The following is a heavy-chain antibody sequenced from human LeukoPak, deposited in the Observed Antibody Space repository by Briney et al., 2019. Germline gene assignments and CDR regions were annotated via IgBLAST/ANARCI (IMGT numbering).Heavy chain of an antibody. D-gene: IGHD2-2*01. CDR1: GFTFSSYA. Sequence: GGSLRLSCAASGFTFSSYAMSWVRQAPGKGLEWVSAISGSGGSTYYADSVKGRFTISRDNSKNTLYLQLNSLRAEDTGVYYCEKDSVVEHYYYYGMDVWGQGTTVTVSS. J-gene: IGHJ6*02. V-gene: IGHV3-23*01. CDR2: ISGSGGST. CDR3: EKDSVVEHYYYYGMDV.